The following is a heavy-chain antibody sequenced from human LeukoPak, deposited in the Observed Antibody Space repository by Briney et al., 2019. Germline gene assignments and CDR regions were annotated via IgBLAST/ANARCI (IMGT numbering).Heavy chain of an antibody. D-gene: IGHD2-15*01. CDR3: AKDSPYCSGGSCYGGGY. CDR2: ISGSGGST. V-gene: IGHV3-23*01. J-gene: IGHJ4*02. Sequence: GSLRLSCAASGFTFSSYAMSWVRQAPGKGLEWVSAISGSGGSTYYADSVKGRFTISRDNSKNTLYLQMNSLRAEDTAVYYCAKDSPYCSGGSCYGGGYWGQGTLVTVSS. CDR1: GFTFSSYA.